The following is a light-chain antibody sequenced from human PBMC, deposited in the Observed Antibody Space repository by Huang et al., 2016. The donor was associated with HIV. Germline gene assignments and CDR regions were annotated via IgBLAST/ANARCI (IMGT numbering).Light chain of an antibody. V-gene: IGKV1-39*01. CDR1: QNINSV. J-gene: IGKJ1*01. CDR2: AAS. CDR3: QQSYNTSWT. Sequence: DIQLTQSPSSLSASVGDRVTITCRASQNINSVLNWYKQTPGKAPNLLIYAASSLQSGVQSRFSGSGSGTDFTRTISGLQPVDLGTYYCQQSYNTSWTFGQGTTVEIK.